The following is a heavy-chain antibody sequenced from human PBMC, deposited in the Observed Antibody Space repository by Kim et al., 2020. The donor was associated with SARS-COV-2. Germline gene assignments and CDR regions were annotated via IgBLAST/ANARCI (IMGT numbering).Heavy chain of an antibody. Sequence: SETLSLTCTVSGAFISGSYWSWIRQPAGEGLEWIGRISPSGSPNYNPSLKSRVTMSADMSKNQFSLKVNSVTAADTAAYYCARGGLSSAPYYFCGQGTVV. CDR2: ISPSGSP. J-gene: IGHJ1*01. D-gene: IGHD3-22*01. V-gene: IGHV4-4*07. CDR3: ARGGLSSAPYYF. CDR1: GAFISGSY.